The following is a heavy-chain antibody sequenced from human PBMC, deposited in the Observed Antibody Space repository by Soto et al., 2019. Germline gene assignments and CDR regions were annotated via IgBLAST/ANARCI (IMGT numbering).Heavy chain of an antibody. D-gene: IGHD6-6*01. CDR3: ARDQGGARAARPAGMDV. CDR2: INPSGGST. J-gene: IGHJ6*02. V-gene: IGHV1-46*01. Sequence: QVQLVQSGAEVKKPGASVKVSCKASGYTFTSYYMHWVRQAPGQGLEWMGIINPSGGSTSYAQKFQGRVTMTRDTSTSTVYMELSSLRSEDTAVYYCARDQGGARAARPAGMDVWDQGTTVTVSS. CDR1: GYTFTSYY.